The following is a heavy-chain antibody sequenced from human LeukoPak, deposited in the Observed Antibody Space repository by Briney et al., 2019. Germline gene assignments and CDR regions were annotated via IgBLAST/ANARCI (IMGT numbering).Heavy chain of an antibody. Sequence: GGSLRLSCVAAGFTFRNYAMNWVRQAPGRGLEWVSGISGIDATTHYADSVKGRFTISRDNSKNTLYLPMNRLTPEDTAVYYCAREGYSSSWYVDYWGQGTLVTVSS. J-gene: IGHJ4*02. D-gene: IGHD6-13*01. CDR3: AREGYSSSWYVDY. CDR2: ISGIDATT. CDR1: GFTFRNYA. V-gene: IGHV3-23*01.